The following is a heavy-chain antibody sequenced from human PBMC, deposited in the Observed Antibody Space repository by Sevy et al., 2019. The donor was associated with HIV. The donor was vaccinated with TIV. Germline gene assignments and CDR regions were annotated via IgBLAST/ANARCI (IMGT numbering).Heavy chain of an antibody. V-gene: IGHV1-3*01. CDR1: GYTFISYT. CDR2: INADNGDT. CDR3: ASDRGGTGDFDY. Sequence: ASVKVSCKASGYTFISYTMHWVRQAPGQRLEWMGWINADNGDTKYSQKFQGTVTITRDTSASTAYMELSSLRSEDTAVYYSASDRGGTGDFDYWGQGTLVTVSS. D-gene: IGHD3-10*01. J-gene: IGHJ4*02.